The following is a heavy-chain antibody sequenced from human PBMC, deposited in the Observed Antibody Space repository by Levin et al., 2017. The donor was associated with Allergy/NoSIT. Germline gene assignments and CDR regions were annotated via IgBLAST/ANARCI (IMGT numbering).Heavy chain of an antibody. J-gene: IGHJ4*02. CDR3: ARYPIAVVNAYFDY. V-gene: IGHV3-23*01. CDR1: GFTSTTYA. CDR2: ISGSGDTT. D-gene: IGHD6-19*01. Sequence: PSETLSLTCAASGFTSTTYAMSWVRQAPGKGLEWVSGISGSGDTTYYADSVKGRFTISRDNSKNTLFLQMNSLRAEDTAEYFCARYPIAVVNAYFDYWGQGALVTVSS.